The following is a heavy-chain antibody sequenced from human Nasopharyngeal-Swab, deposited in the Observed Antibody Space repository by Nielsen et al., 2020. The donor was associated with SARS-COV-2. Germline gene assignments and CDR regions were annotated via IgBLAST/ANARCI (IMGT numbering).Heavy chain of an antibody. V-gene: IGHV3-11*03. D-gene: IGHD6-13*01. CDR3: SRSTSSSWYRPLDY. Sequence: GESLKISFAASGFTFSEYYMSRIRQAPGKGLEWVSYISSSSSYTDYADSVKGRFTISRDNAKNSLYLQMDNLRAEDTAVYYCSRSTSSSWYRPLDYWSQGTLV. CDR2: ISSSSSYT. J-gene: IGHJ4*02. CDR1: GFTFSEYY.